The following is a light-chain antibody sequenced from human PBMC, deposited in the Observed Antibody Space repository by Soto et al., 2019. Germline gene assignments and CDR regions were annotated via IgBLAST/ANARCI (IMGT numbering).Light chain of an antibody. CDR1: QSVTSSY. J-gene: IGKJ1*01. CDR2: VAS. CDR3: QQYGSSPWT. V-gene: IGKV3-20*01. Sequence: EIVLTQSPGTLSLSPGERASLSCRASQSVTSSYLAWYQQKPGQAPRLLIYVASNRATGIPDRFSGSGSGTDFTLTINRLEPEDFAEYYCQQYGSSPWTFGQGTKVEIK.